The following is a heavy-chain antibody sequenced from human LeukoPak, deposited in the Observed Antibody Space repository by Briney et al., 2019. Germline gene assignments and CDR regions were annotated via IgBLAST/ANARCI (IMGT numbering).Heavy chain of an antibody. CDR3: AGDYGDYTSF. J-gene: IGHJ4*02. Sequence: PGGCLRLSCAASGFTFSSYNMNWVHQAPGKGLEWVSSISSRSGYTYYADSVKGRFTISRDNAKNSLYLRMNSLRAEDTALYYCAGDYGDYTSFWGQGTLVTVSS. CDR1: GFTFSSYN. CDR2: ISSRSGYT. D-gene: IGHD4-17*01. V-gene: IGHV3-21*01.